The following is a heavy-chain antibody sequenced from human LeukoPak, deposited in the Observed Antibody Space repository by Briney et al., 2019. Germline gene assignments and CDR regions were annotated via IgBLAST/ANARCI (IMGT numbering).Heavy chain of an antibody. CDR1: GYTFTYYY. CDR2: INPSGGST. D-gene: IGHD5-18*01. CDR3: ARSPYTYGSLFYLDY. Sequence: ASVKVCCKASGYTFTYYYIHWVRQAPGQGLEWMGIINPSGGSTTYAQNFQGRVALTRDTSTSTVYMELSSLRSEDTALFYCARSPYTYGSLFYLDYWGQGTLVTVSS. J-gene: IGHJ4*02. V-gene: IGHV1-46*01.